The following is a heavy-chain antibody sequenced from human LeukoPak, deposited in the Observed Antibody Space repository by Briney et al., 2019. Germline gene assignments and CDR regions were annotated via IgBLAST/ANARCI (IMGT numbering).Heavy chain of an antibody. D-gene: IGHD3-3*01. CDR2: ISYDGSNK. CDR3: ARSVLEWDNNLDY. CDR1: GLTFSSYA. V-gene: IGHV3-30*01. Sequence: GRSLRLSCAASGLTFSSYAMHWVRQAPGKGLEWVAVISYDGSNKYYADSVKGRFTISRDNSKNTLYLQMNSLRAKDTAVYYCARSVLEWDNNLDYWGQGTLVTVSS. J-gene: IGHJ4*02.